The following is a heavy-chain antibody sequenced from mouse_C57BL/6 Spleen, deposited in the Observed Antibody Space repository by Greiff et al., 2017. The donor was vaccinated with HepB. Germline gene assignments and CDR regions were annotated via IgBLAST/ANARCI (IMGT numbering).Heavy chain of an antibody. CDR1: GYSITSGYY. V-gene: IGHV3-6*01. CDR2: ISYDGSN. CDR3: ARDAGRGYWYFDV. D-gene: IGHD3-3*01. J-gene: IGHJ1*03. Sequence: VQLKESGPGLVKPSQSLSLTCSVTGYSITSGYYWNWIRQFPGNKLEWMGYISYDGSNNYNPSLNNRISITRDTSKNQFFLKLNSVTTEDTATYYCARDAGRGYWYFDVWGTGTTVTVSS.